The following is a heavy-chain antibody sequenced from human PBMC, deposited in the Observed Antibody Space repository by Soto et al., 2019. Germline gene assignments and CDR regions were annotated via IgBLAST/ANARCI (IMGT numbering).Heavy chain of an antibody. V-gene: IGHV4-59*01. Sequence: QVQLQESGPGLVKPSETLSLTCTVSGGSISSYYWSWIRQPPGKGLEWIGYIYYSGSTNYNPSLKSRVTISVDTSKNQFSLKLSSVTAADTAVYYCARVGCSGGSCYPFDYWGQGTLVTVSS. D-gene: IGHD2-15*01. CDR1: GGSISSYY. CDR2: IYYSGST. J-gene: IGHJ4*02. CDR3: ARVGCSGGSCYPFDY.